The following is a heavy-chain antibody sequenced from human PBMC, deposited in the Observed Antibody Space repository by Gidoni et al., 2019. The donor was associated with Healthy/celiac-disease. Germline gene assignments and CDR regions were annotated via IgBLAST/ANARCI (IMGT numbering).Heavy chain of an antibody. CDR1: GFTFRSYA. J-gene: IGHJ4*02. CDR3: ARDPDQRLYAPPDY. D-gene: IGHD4-17*01. Sequence: QVQLVESGGGVVQPGRSLRLSCAASGFTFRSYALHWVRQAPGQGLEWVAVISYDGSNKYYADSVKGRFTISRDNSKNTLYLQMNSLRAEDTAVYYCARDPDQRLYAPPDYWGQGTLVTVSS. CDR2: ISYDGSNK. V-gene: IGHV3-30-3*01.